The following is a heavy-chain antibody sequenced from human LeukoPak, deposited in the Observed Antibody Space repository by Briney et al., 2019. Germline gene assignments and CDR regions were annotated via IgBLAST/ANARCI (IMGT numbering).Heavy chain of an antibody. J-gene: IGHJ4*02. V-gene: IGHV1-2*02. D-gene: IGHD3-3*01. CDR1: EYTFSGYY. CDR2: INPNSGGT. CDR3: ARGAPLRPYDVLSGYYPLSDY. Sequence: ASVKVSCKASEYTFSGYYMHWVRQAPGQELEWMGWINPNSGGTNYAQKFQGRVTMTRDTSISTAYMELSRLRFDDTAVYYCARGAPLRPYDVLSGYYPLSDYWGQGTLVTVSS.